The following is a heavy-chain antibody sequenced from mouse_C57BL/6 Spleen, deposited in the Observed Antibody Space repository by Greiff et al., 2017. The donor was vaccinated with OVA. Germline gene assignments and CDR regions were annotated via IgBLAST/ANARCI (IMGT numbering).Heavy chain of an antibody. CDR2: INYDGSST. J-gene: IGHJ2*01. CDR1: GFTFSDYY. D-gene: IGHD1-1*01. Sequence: EVKLMESEGGLVQPGSSMKLSCTASGFTFSDYYMAWVRQVPEKGLEWVANINYDGSSTYYLDSLKSRFIISRDNAKNILYLQMSSLKSEDTATYYCARVDYGSSLFDYWGQGTTLTVSS. V-gene: IGHV5-16*01. CDR3: ARVDYGSSLFDY.